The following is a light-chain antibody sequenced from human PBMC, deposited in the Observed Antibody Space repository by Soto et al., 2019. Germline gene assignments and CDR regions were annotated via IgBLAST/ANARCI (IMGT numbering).Light chain of an antibody. J-gene: IGKJ1*01. CDR1: QSISNY. CDR2: AAS. V-gene: IGKV1-39*01. Sequence: DIQMTQSPSSLSASVGDRVTITCRTSQSISNYLNGYQQKPGRAPKLLIYAASTLQSGAPSRFSGSGSGTDFTLTISGLQREDFATYYCQLSYSTPAFGQGTKVEIK. CDR3: QLSYSTPA.